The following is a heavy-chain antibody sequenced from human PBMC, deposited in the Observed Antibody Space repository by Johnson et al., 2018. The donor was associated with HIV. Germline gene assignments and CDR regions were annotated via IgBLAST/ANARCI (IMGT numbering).Heavy chain of an antibody. D-gene: IGHD3-22*01. J-gene: IGHJ3*02. V-gene: IGHV3-11*04. CDR3: ARDRPHDDNGYYYVPDAFDI. CDR2: ISSSGSTI. Sequence: QVQLVESGGGVVRPGGSLRLSCAASGFTFSDYYMSWIRQAPGKGLEWVSYISSSGSTIYYADSVKGRFTISRDNAKNSLYLQMNSLRAEDTAVYYCARDRPHDDNGYYYVPDAFDIWGQGTMVTVSS. CDR1: GFTFSDYY.